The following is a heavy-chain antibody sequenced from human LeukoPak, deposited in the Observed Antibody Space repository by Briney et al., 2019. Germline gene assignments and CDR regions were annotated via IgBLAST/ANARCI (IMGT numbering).Heavy chain of an antibody. D-gene: IGHD5-12*01. V-gene: IGHV3-15*07. CDR1: GYTFYNTW. CDR3: ATGGYDFSY. J-gene: IGHJ4*02. CDR2: IKTRSDGGTT. Sequence: PGGSLRLSCTVSGYTFYNTWMNWVRRAPGKGLEWVGRIKTRSDGGTTDYAAPINGRFTISRDDSKSTLFLQMNSLKTEDTAVYYCATGGYDFSYWGQGTQVTVSP.